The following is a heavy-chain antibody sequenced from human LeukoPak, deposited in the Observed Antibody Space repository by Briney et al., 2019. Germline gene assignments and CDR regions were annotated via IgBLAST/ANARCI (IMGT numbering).Heavy chain of an antibody. CDR3: ARDIGGSSGWYYFDY. V-gene: IGHV3-30-3*01. Sequence: PGRSLRLSCAASGFTFSSYAMHWVRQAPGQGLEWVAVISYDGSNKYYADSVKGRFTISGDNSKNTLYLQMNSLRAEDTAVYYCARDIGGSSGWYYFDYWGQGTLVTVSS. CDR2: ISYDGSNK. J-gene: IGHJ4*02. D-gene: IGHD6-19*01. CDR1: GFTFSSYA.